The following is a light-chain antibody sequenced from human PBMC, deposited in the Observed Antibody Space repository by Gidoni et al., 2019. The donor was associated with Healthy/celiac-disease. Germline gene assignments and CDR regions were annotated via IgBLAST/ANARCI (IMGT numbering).Light chain of an antibody. J-gene: IGKJ1*01. Sequence: EIVMTQSPATLSVSPGERATLSCRASQSVSSNLAWYQQQPGQAPRLLLYGASTRATGIPARFSGSGSGTEFTLTISSLQSEDFAVYYCQQYNNWPPWTFXQXTKVEIK. CDR3: QQYNNWPPWT. CDR2: GAS. CDR1: QSVSSN. V-gene: IGKV3-15*01.